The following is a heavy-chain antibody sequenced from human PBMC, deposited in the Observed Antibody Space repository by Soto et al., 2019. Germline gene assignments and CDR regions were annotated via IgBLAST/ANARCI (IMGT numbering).Heavy chain of an antibody. CDR1: GCTFSSYA. CDR3: ARDSGYSSSWYLAFDY. CDR2: NIPIFGTA. V-gene: IGHV1-69*13. J-gene: IGHJ4*02. Sequence: SVKVSCKATGCTFSSYAISWVRQAPGQGLEWMGGNIPIFGTANYAQKFQGRVTITADESTSTAYMELSSLRSEETGVYYCARDSGYSSSWYLAFDYWGQGTLVTVSS. D-gene: IGHD6-13*01.